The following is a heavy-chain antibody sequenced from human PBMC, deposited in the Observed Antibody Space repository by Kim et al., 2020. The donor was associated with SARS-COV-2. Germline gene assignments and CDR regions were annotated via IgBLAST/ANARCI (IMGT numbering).Heavy chain of an antibody. CDR3: ARDCRYYYDSSGYYAFDI. J-gene: IGHJ3*02. CDR1: GFTFSSYS. CDR2: ISSSSSTI. D-gene: IGHD3-22*01. V-gene: IGHV3-48*02. Sequence: GGSLRLSCAASGFTFSSYSMNWVRQAPGKGLEWVSYISSSSSTIYYADSVKGRFTISRDNAKNSLYLQMNSLRDEDTAVYYCARDCRYYYDSSGYYAFDIWGQGTMVTVSS.